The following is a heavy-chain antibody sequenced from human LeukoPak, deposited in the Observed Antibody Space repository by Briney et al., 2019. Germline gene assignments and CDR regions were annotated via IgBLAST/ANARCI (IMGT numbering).Heavy chain of an antibody. CDR3: ARKAWDDYGDYVDAFDI. D-gene: IGHD4-17*01. CDR2: IRSSSSNM. V-gene: IGHV3-48*04. CDR1: GFTFSSYS. Sequence: GGSLRLSCVASGFTFSSYSMNWFRQAPGMRLEWIAYIRSSSSNMNYADSVKGRFTISRDDAKNSLYLQMNSLRVEDTAVYYCARKAWDDYGDYVDAFDIWGQGTMVTVSS. J-gene: IGHJ3*02.